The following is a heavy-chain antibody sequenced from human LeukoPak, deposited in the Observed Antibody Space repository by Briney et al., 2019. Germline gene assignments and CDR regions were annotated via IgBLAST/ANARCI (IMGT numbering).Heavy chain of an antibody. CDR3: AKGVPGSGWYSGYDAFHV. D-gene: IGHD6-19*01. CDR2: ISSSSSYI. V-gene: IGHV3-21*04. CDR1: GFTFSSYT. Sequence: GGSLRLSCVASGFTFSSYTMNWVRQAPGKGLEWVSSISSSSSYIYYADSMKGRFTISRDNSKNTLYLQMNSLRAEDTAVYYCAKGVPGSGWYSGYDAFHVWGQGTKVTVSS. J-gene: IGHJ3*01.